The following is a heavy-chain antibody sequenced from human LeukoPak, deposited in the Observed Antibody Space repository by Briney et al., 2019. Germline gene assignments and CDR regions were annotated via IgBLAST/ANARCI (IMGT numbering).Heavy chain of an antibody. D-gene: IGHD3-22*01. CDR1: GYTFTGYY. Sequence: ASVKVSCKASGYTFTGYYMHWVRQAPGQGLEWMGWINPNSGGTNYAQKFQGRVTMTRDTSISTAYMELSRLRSDDTAVYHCARDDSSGFLIDYWGQGTLVTVSS. J-gene: IGHJ4*02. CDR3: ARDDSSGFLIDY. V-gene: IGHV1-2*02. CDR2: INPNSGGT.